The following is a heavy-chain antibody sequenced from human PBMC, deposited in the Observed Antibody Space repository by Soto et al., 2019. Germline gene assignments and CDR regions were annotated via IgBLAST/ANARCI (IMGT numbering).Heavy chain of an antibody. CDR3: ARMTTVPNIDY. CDR1: GFTVSSNY. Sequence: EVQLVESGGGLVQPGGSLRLSCAASGFTVSSNYMSWVRQAPGKGLEWVSVIYSGGSTYYADSVKGRFTISRDNSKNTLYLQMNSLRAEDTAVYYCARMTTVPNIDYWGQGTLVTVSS. J-gene: IGHJ4*02. V-gene: IGHV3-66*01. D-gene: IGHD4-17*01. CDR2: IYSGGST.